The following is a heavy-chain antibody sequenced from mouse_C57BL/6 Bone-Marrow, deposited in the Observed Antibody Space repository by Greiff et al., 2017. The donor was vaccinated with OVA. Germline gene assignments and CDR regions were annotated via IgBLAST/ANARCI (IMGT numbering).Heavy chain of an antibody. J-gene: IGHJ2*01. CDR3: VCAYYSNPFDY. Sequence: VQLQQSGPELVKPGASVKISCKASGYTFTDYYMNWVKQSHGKSLEWIGDINPNNGGTSYNQKFKGKATLTVDKSSSTAYMELRSLTSEDSAVYYCVCAYYSNPFDYWGQGTTLTVSS. V-gene: IGHV1-26*01. CDR1: GYTFTDYY. D-gene: IGHD2-5*01. CDR2: INPNNGGT.